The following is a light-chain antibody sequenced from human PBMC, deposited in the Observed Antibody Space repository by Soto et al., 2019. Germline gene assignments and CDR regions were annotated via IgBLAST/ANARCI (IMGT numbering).Light chain of an antibody. Sequence: EIVLTQSPGTLSVSPGERATLSCRASQSVSSSYLAWYQQKPGQAPRLLIYGASSRATGIPDRFSGSGSGTDFTITISRLEPEDFEVYYCQQYGSSGTFGQGTKV. J-gene: IGKJ1*01. CDR2: GAS. V-gene: IGKV3-20*01. CDR3: QQYGSSGT. CDR1: QSVSSSY.